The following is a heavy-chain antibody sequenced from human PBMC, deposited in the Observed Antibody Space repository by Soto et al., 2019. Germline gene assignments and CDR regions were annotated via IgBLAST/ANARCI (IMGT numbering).Heavy chain of an antibody. V-gene: IGHV4-59*01. CDR3: ATSSGWTAVDY. CDR1: GGSISSYY. J-gene: IGHJ4*02. Sequence: SETLSLTCTVSGGSISSYYWSWIRQPPGKGLEWIGYIYYSGSTNYNPSLKSRVTISVDTSKNQFSLKLSSVTAADTAVYYCATSSGWTAVDYWGQGTLVTLSS. D-gene: IGHD6-19*01. CDR2: IYYSGST.